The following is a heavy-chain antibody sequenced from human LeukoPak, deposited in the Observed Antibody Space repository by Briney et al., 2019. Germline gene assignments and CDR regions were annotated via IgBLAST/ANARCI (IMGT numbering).Heavy chain of an antibody. J-gene: IGHJ4*02. Sequence: GGSLRLSCAASGFTFSSYAMTWVRQAPGKGLEWVSAMTSGGGTYYADSVKGRFTISRDNSKNTVYLQMNSLRAEDTAVYYCAKDLTRSSGGFDYWGQGTLVTVSS. CDR1: GFTFSSYA. CDR2: MTSGGGT. CDR3: AKDLTRSSGGFDY. D-gene: IGHD6-6*01. V-gene: IGHV3-23*01.